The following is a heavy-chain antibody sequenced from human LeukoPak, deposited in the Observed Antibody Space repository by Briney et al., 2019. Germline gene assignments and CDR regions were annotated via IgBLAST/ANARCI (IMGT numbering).Heavy chain of an antibody. Sequence: PGESLKISCKGSGYSFTSYWIGWVRQMPGKGLEWMGIIYPGDSDTRYSPSFQGQVTISADKSISTAYLQWSSLKASDTAMYYCARICRSHPPQHAFDIWGQGTMVTVSS. CDR3: ARICRSHPPQHAFDI. CDR2: IYPGDSDT. D-gene: IGHD2-2*01. V-gene: IGHV5-51*01. J-gene: IGHJ3*02. CDR1: GYSFTSYW.